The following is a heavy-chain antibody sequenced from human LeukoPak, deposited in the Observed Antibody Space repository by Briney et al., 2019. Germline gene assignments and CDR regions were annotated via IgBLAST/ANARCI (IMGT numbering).Heavy chain of an antibody. Sequence: ASLKGSCKVSGYTLTELSMHSVRQAPGKGLEWMGGFDPEDGETIYAQKFQGRVTMTEDTSTDTAYMELSSLRSEDTAVYYCATVVVVVPAARWFDPWGQGTLVTVSS. V-gene: IGHV1-24*01. CDR1: GYTLTELS. CDR2: FDPEDGET. D-gene: IGHD2-2*01. J-gene: IGHJ5*02. CDR3: ATVVVVVPAARWFDP.